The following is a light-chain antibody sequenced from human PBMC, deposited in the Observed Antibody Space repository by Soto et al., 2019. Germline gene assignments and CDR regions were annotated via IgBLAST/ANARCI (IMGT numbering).Light chain of an antibody. J-gene: IGKJ1*01. Sequence: IQMPQSPSTLSASVGDGVTITCRASQSISNRLAWYQQKPGEAPKYLIYDASTLDSGAPSRFSGSGSGTEFTLSISSLQPDDFATYYCQQYNSYPWTFGQGTKVDIK. CDR1: QSISNR. CDR2: DAS. CDR3: QQYNSYPWT. V-gene: IGKV1-5*01.